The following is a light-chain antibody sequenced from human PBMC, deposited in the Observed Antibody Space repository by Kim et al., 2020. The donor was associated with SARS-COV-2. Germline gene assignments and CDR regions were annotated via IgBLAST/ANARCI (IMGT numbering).Light chain of an antibody. J-gene: IGKJ4*01. Sequence: EIVLTQSPATLSLSPEERATLSCRASQSVSSYLAWYQQKPGQAPRLLIYDASNRATGIPARFSGSGSGTDFTLTSSSLEPEDFAVYYCQQRSNWLTFGGGTKLEI. CDR1: QSVSSY. CDR2: DAS. CDR3: QQRSNWLT. V-gene: IGKV3-11*01.